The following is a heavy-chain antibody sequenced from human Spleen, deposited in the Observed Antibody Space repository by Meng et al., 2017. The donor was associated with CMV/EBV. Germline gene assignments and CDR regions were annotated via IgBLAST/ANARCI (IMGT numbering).Heavy chain of an antibody. CDR3: AKDQDYDSTGYYYLDN. J-gene: IGHJ4*02. D-gene: IGHD3-22*01. CDR1: GFTFSSYW. Sequence: GGSLRLSCAASGFTFSSYWMHWVRQAPGKGLVWVSRINSDGSSTSYADSVKGRFTISRDNAKNTLYLQMNSLRAEDTAVYYCAKDQDYDSTGYYYLDNWGQGTLVTVSS. V-gene: IGHV3-74*01. CDR2: INSDGSST.